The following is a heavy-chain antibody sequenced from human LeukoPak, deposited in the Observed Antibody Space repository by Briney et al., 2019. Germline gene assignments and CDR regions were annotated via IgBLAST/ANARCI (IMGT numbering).Heavy chain of an antibody. CDR3: ARYSSSWYSFDY. V-gene: IGHV1-69*01. D-gene: IGHD6-13*01. Sequence: SVKVSCKASGGTFSSYAISWVRQAPGQGLEWMGGIIPIFGTANYAQKFQGRVTITADESTSTAYVELSSLRSEDTAVYYCARYSSSWYSFDYWGQGTLVTVSS. CDR2: IIPIFGTA. CDR1: GGTFSSYA. J-gene: IGHJ4*02.